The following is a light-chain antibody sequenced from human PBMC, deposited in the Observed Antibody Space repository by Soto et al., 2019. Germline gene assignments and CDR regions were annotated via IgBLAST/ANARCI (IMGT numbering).Light chain of an antibody. CDR1: NSNIGSNT. Sequence: QSVLTQPPSASGTPGQRVTISCSGSNSNIGSNTVNWYQQLPGTAPKLLIYNNKQRPSGVPDRCSGSKSGTSASLAISGLQSEEEADYYCAAWDDSLNGQPWVFGGGTKLTVL. V-gene: IGLV1-44*01. CDR2: NNK. CDR3: AAWDDSLNGQPWV. J-gene: IGLJ3*02.